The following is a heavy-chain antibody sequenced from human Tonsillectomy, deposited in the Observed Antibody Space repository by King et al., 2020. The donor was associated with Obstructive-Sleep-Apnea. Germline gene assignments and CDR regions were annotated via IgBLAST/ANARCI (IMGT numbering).Heavy chain of an antibody. V-gene: IGHV3-23*04. J-gene: IGHJ4*02. D-gene: IGHD6-19*01. CDR2: ISGIGGST. CDR1: GFTFSSYA. CDR3: AEDRKKIAVAGTVL. Sequence: VQLVESGGGLVQPGGSLRLSCAASGFTFSSYAMSWVRQAPGKGLEWVSGISGIGGSTYYADSVKGRFTISRDNSKNTLYLQMNSMRADDTAVYYCAEDRKKIAVAGTVLWGQGTLVTVSS.